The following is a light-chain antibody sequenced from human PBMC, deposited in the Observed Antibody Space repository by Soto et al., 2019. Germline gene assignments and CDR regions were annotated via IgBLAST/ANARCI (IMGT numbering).Light chain of an antibody. CDR2: EVI. CDR3: SSYSATNTLV. V-gene: IGLV2-14*01. CDR1: SSDVGDYPN. Sequence: QSVLTQPACVSGSPGQSITISCTGTSSDVGDYPNVSWYQQHPGKVPKLIIYEVIHRPSGVTSRFSGSKSENTASLTISGLQAEDEADYYCSSYSATNTLVFGSGTKVTAL. J-gene: IGLJ1*01.